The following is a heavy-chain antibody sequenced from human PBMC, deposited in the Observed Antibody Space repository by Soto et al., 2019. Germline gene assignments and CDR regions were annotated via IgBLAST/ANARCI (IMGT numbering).Heavy chain of an antibody. CDR3: AITEEGYYYDSSGYPPPRFDY. D-gene: IGHD3-22*01. CDR2: IYYSGST. J-gene: IGHJ4*02. CDR1: GGSISSSSYY. V-gene: IGHV4-39*01. Sequence: SETLSLTCTVSGGSISSSSYYWGWIRQPPGKGLEWIGSIYYSGSTYYNPSLKSRVTISVETSKNQFSLKLSSVTAADTAVYYCAITEEGYYYDSSGYPPPRFDYWGQGTLVTVSS.